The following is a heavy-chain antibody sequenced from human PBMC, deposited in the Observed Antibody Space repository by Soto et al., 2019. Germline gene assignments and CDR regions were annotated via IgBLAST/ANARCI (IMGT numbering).Heavy chain of an antibody. D-gene: IGHD3-22*01. Sequence: PSETLSLTCTVSGGSISSYYWSWLRQPPGKGLEWIGYIYYSGSTNYNPSLKSRVTISVDTSKNQFSLKLSSVTAADTAVYYCARDVAPYYFDSSASNYGIDVCGQGATVTVSS. CDR1: GGSISSYY. CDR3: ARDVAPYYFDSSASNYGIDV. J-gene: IGHJ6*02. CDR2: IYYSGST. V-gene: IGHV4-59*01.